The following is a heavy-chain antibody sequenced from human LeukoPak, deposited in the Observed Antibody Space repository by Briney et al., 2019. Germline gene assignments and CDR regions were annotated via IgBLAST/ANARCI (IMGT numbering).Heavy chain of an antibody. V-gene: IGHV3-15*01. Sequence: PGGSLRLSCAASGFTFSNAWMSWVRQAPGKGLEWVGRIKSKTNAGTTDYAAPVKGRFTISRDDSKNTRYLQMHSLKTEDTAVYYCITDRPTYYYDSSGYYFDYWGQGTLVTVSS. CDR2: IKSKTNAGTT. D-gene: IGHD3-22*01. CDR1: GFTFSNAW. CDR3: ITDRPTYYYDSSGYYFDY. J-gene: IGHJ4*02.